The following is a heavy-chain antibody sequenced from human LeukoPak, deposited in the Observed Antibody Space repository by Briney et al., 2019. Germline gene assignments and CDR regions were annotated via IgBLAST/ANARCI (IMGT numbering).Heavy chain of an antibody. Sequence: PSETLSLTCTVSGDSIGSHYWSWIRQPPGKGLEWIEYIFYVGSTNYNPSLKSRVTISVDTSKNQFSLKLNSVTAADTAVYYCARDYYDSRGEAFDIWGQGTMVTVSS. CDR1: GDSIGSHY. D-gene: IGHD3-22*01. J-gene: IGHJ3*02. CDR2: IFYVGST. CDR3: ARDYYDSRGEAFDI. V-gene: IGHV4-59*11.